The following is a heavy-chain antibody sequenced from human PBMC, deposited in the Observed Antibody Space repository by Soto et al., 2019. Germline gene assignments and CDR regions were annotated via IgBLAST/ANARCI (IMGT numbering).Heavy chain of an antibody. Sequence: EVQLLESGGGSVQPGGSLRLSCAASGFTLSNYAMSWVRQAPGKGLEWVSAISISGGSTYYADSVKGRFTISRDSSKNTLYLQMNSLRAEDTAVYYCAKELRDSSGYYYYIDYWGQGILVTVSS. CDR2: ISISGGST. CDR1: GFTLSNYA. D-gene: IGHD3-22*01. V-gene: IGHV3-23*01. J-gene: IGHJ4*02. CDR3: AKELRDSSGYYYYIDY.